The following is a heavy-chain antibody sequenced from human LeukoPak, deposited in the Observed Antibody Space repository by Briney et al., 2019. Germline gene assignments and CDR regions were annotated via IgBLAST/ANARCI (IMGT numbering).Heavy chain of an antibody. D-gene: IGHD5-12*01. J-gene: IGHJ3*02. CDR2: IIPIFGTA. CDR3: ARSGRGYDDAFDI. V-gene: IGHV1-69*06. CDR1: GGTFSSYA. Sequence: ASVKVSCKASGGTFSSYAISWVRQAPGQGLEWMGGIIPIFGTANYAQKFQGRVTITADKSTSTAYMELSSLRSEDTAVYYCARSGRGYDDAFDIWGQGTMVTVSS.